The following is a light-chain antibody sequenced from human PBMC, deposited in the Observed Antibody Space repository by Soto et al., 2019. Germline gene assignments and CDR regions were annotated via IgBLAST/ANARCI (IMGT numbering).Light chain of an antibody. V-gene: IGKV1-39*01. CDR3: QQSDSIPWT. J-gene: IGKJ1*01. CDR1: QTISSY. CDR2: GTS. Sequence: DIQMTQSPSSLSASVGDRVTILCRASQTISSYLNWYQQKPGKAPKLLIYGTSRLQSGVPSRFRGSGSGTDFTLTISSLRSEDFATYFCQQSDSIPWTFGQGTKVDI.